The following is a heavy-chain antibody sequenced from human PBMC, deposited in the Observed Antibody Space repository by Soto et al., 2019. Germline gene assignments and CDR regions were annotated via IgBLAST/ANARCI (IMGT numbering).Heavy chain of an antibody. J-gene: IGHJ5*02. CDR1: GFSLSSRGVA. Sequence: QITLKESGPMLVKPTQTLTLTCTFSGFSLSSRGVAVGWIRQPPGKALEWLALIFWDDDKRYSPSLKSRLTXIXDNXKNQVVFTMTNMDPVDTATYYCAHKRTLGENWFDPWGQGTLVTVSS. D-gene: IGHD3-3*02. CDR3: AHKRTLGENWFDP. CDR2: IFWDDDK. V-gene: IGHV2-5*02.